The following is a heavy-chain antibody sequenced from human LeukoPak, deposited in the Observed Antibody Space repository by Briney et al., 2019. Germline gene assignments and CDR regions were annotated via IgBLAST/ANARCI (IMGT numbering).Heavy chain of an antibody. J-gene: IGHJ5*02. V-gene: IGHV3-7*01. CDR1: GFTFSSYW. CDR2: IKQDGSEK. D-gene: IGHD2-15*01. Sequence: GGSLRLSCAASGFTFSSYWMSWVRQAPGKGLEWVANIKQDGSEKYYVDSVKGRFTISRDNAKNSLYLQMNSLRAEDTAVYYCARPGPTLNYCSSGSCYRRGNWFDPWGQGTLVTVSS. CDR3: ARPGPTLNYCSSGSCYRRGNWFDP.